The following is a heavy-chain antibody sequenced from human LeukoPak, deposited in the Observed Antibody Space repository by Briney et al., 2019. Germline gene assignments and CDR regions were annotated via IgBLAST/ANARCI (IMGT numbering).Heavy chain of an antibody. J-gene: IGHJ5*02. CDR1: GYSISSGYY. CDR3: ARGPTVTERNNWFDP. V-gene: IGHV4-38-2*02. CDR2: IYHSGST. Sequence: SETLSLTCTVSGYSISSGYYWGWIRQPPGKGLEWIGSIYHSGSTYYNPSLKSRVTISVDTSKNQFSLKLSSVTAADTAVYYCARGPTVTERNNWFDPWGQGTRVTVSS. D-gene: IGHD4-17*01.